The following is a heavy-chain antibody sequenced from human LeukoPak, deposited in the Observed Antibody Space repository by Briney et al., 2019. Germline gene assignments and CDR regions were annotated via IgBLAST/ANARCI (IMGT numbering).Heavy chain of an antibody. CDR2: IKSKTDGGIK. Sequence: GGSLRLSCAASGLTLSNALMTWVRQAPGKGLEWVARIKSKTDGGIKDYAAPVKGTFTISRDDSENTVYLQMNSLKIEDTAAYYCATGRSGYFDSWGQGTLVFVSS. CDR3: ATGRSGYFDS. J-gene: IGHJ4*02. CDR1: GLTLSNAL. V-gene: IGHV3-15*01.